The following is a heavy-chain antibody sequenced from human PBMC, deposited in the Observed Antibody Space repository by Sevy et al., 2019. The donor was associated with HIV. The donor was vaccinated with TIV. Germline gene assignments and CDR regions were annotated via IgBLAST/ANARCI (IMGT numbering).Heavy chain of an antibody. J-gene: IGHJ4*02. D-gene: IGHD3-10*01. CDR2: IKQDGSEK. CDR1: GFSFSWYW. V-gene: IGHV3-7*03. CDR3: AKLPSTVMFREKGY. Sequence: GGSPRLSCAASGFSFSWYWMSWVRQTPEKGLEWVANIKQDGSEKNYVDSVKGRFTISRDNSKNTVSLQMSSLRAEDTAIYYCAKLPSTVMFREKGYWGQGTRVTVSS.